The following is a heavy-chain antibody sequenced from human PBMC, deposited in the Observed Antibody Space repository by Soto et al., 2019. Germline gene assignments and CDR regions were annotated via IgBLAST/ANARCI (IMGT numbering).Heavy chain of an antibody. J-gene: IGHJ5*02. CDR1: GYSISSGYY. D-gene: IGHD3-22*01. V-gene: IGHV4-38-2*01. Sequence: PSETLSLTCAVSGYSISSGYYWGWLRQPPGKGLEWIGSIYHGVSTYCNPSLNSRVTLSIDMTNNHVSLILNSVTAADTAVYYCAKLLHWVPYYYDSSPYTFENWFDPWGQRTLVTVSS. CDR3: AKLLHWVPYYYDSSPYTFENWFDP. CDR2: IYHGVST.